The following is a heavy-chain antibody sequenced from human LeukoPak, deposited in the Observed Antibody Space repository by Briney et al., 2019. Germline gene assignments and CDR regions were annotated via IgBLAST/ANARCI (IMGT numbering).Heavy chain of an antibody. J-gene: IGHJ4*02. Sequence: ASVKVSCKASGYTFIGYFIHWLRQAPGQRPEWMGWINPNGGRINYAQKFQGRVTMTRDTSISTAYMELSSLTSDDTAMYYCASGSSLDGSSGWPTHYYWGQGALVTVSS. CDR3: ASGSSLDGSSGWPTHYY. V-gene: IGHV1-2*02. CDR2: INPNGGRI. CDR1: GYTFIGYF. D-gene: IGHD6-19*01.